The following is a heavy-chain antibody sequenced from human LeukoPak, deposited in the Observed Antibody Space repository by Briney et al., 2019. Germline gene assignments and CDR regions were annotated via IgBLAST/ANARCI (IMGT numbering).Heavy chain of an antibody. CDR1: GFTFSSYA. J-gene: IGHJ4*02. CDR2: ISYDGSNK. V-gene: IGHV3-30*04. CDR3: XXXPSDXFDY. Sequence: LGGSLRLSCAASGFTFSSYAMHWVRQAPGKGLEWVAVISYDGSNKYYADSVKGRFTISRDNSKNTLYLQMNSLRAEDTAVYYXXXXPSDXFDYWGQGTLVTVSS.